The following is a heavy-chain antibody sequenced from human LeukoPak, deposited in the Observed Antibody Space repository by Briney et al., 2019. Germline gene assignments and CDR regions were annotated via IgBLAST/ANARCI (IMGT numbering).Heavy chain of an antibody. CDR1: GYSFTRYY. CDR2: LDPNGGTT. D-gene: IGHD1-20*01. Sequence: GASVKVSCKASGYSFTRYYIHWVRQAPGQELEWMGILDPNGGTTNYAQKFQNRVTMTRDTSTSTVYMELSSLKSEDTAIYYCARAYNWNGKFDFWGQGTLVTVST. CDR3: ARAYNWNGKFDF. J-gene: IGHJ4*02. V-gene: IGHV1-46*01.